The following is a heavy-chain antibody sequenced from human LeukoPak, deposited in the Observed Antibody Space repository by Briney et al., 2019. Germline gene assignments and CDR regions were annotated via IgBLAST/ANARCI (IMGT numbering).Heavy chain of an antibody. J-gene: IGHJ6*03. V-gene: IGHV5-51*01. Sequence: GEPLKISCKGSGYSFTSYWIGWVRQLPGKGLEWMGIIYPGDSDTTYSPSFQGQVAISADKSISTACLQWSSLKASDTATYYCARHASGCTNGVCYPYYYYMDVWGKGTTVTVSS. CDR3: ARHASGCTNGVCYPYYYYMDV. D-gene: IGHD2-8*01. CDR2: IYPGDSDT. CDR1: GYSFTSYW.